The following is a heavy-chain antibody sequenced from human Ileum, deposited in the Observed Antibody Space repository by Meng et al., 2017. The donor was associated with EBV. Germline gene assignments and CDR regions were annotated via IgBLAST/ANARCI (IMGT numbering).Heavy chain of an antibody. J-gene: IGHJ4*02. CDR1: GYSISTTNW. D-gene: IGHD1-26*01. V-gene: IGHV4-28*01. Sequence: VQLQESGPGLVEPSATLSLTCAVSGYSISTTNWWGWIRQPPGKGLEWIGHIYYSGTTYNNPSLKSRVTMSIDPSKNQFSLKLSSVTAVDTAVYYCARNSESGSYIDYWGLGTLVTVSS. CDR3: ARNSESGSYIDY. CDR2: IYYSGTT.